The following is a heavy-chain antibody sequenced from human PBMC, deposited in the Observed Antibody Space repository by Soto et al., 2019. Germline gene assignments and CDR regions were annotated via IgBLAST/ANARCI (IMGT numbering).Heavy chain of an antibody. J-gene: IGHJ4*01. D-gene: IGHD2-21*02. CDR2: LYYRGAT. V-gene: IGHV4-39*01. Sequence: SETLSLTCSVSGGSIKNTNYHWGWIRQPPGKGLEWIGTLYYRGATDYNPFLKSRVTISVDTSKNQLSLNLSSVTATDTAVYYCFGVLAATLDYWGQGTLVTVSA. CDR3: FGVLAATLDY. CDR1: GGSIKNTNYH.